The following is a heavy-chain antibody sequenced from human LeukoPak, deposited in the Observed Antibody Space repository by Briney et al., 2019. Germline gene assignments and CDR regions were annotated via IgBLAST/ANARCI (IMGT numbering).Heavy chain of an antibody. CDR1: GFTFSGYS. CDR2: ITTSSSTI. V-gene: IGHV3-48*02. J-gene: IGHJ4*01. CDR3: ARGLDYGFDY. Sequence: GESLRLSCAASGFTFSGYSMNWVRQAPGKGLEWVSYITTSSSTINYADSLKGRFTISRDNAENSLYLQMNSLRDEDTAVYYCARGLDYGFDYWGRGTLVTVSS. D-gene: IGHD4-17*01.